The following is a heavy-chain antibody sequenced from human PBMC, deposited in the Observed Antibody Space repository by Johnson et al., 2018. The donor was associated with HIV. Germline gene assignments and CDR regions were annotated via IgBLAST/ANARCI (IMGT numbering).Heavy chain of an antibody. CDR2: ISYDGSST. V-gene: IGHV3-30*04. Sequence: QVQLVESGGGVVQPGRSLRLSCAASGFTFSSYAMHWVRQAPGTGLEWVAVISYDGSSTSYAESVKVRFTISRDNAKNTLYLQMDSLGAEDTAVYYCARVQILADDVFNIWGQGTMVTVSS. CDR1: GFTFSSYA. CDR3: ARVQILADDVFNI. J-gene: IGHJ3*02. D-gene: IGHD3-3*02.